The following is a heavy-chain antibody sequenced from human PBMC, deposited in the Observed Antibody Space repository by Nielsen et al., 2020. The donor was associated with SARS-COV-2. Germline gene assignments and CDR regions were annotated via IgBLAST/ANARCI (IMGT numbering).Heavy chain of an antibody. CDR2: MNPNSGNT. Sequence: ASVKVSCKASGYTFTSYDINWVRQATGQGLEWMGWMNPNSGNTGYAQKFQGRVTMTRNTSISTAYMELSSLRSEDTAVYYCARVSGDGFNYYFDYWGQGTLVTVSS. J-gene: IGHJ4*02. D-gene: IGHD5-24*01. V-gene: IGHV1-8*01. CDR1: GYTFTSYD. CDR3: ARVSGDGFNYYFDY.